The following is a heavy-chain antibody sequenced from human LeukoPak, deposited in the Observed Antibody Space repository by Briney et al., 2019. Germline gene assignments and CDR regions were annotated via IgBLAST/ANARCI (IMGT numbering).Heavy chain of an antibody. CDR2: INGGGGST. CDR1: GFTFNTYD. Sequence: GGSLRLSCAASGFTFNTYDMSWVRQAPGKGLEWVSSINGGGGSTFYADSVKGRFTISRDNSKNTLYLQMNSLRAEDTAMYYCAKGEGGDSGWYGDYWGQGTLVTASS. D-gene: IGHD6-19*01. J-gene: IGHJ4*02. CDR3: AKGEGGDSGWYGDY. V-gene: IGHV3-23*01.